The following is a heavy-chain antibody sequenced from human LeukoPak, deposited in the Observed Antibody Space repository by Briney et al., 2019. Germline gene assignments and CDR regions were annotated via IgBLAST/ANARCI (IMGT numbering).Heavy chain of an antibody. CDR2: IYGDGST. CDR1: GFTFSDYY. CDR3: ARVIVATNTFDAFDI. Sequence: SGGGLVKPGGSLRLSCAASGFTFSDYYMSWVRQAPGKGLEWVSIIYGDGSTYYADSVKGRFTISRDNSKNTLYLQMNSLRVEDTAVYYCARVIVATNTFDAFDIWGQGTMVTVSS. D-gene: IGHD5-12*01. J-gene: IGHJ3*02. V-gene: IGHV3-66*01.